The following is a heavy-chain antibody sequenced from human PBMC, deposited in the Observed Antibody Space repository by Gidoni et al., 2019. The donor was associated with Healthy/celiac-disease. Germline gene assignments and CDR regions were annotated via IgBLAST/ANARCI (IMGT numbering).Heavy chain of an antibody. CDR1: GGSVSSGSYY. Sequence: QVQLQESGPGLVKPSETLPLTCPVSGGSVSSGSYYWSWIRQPPGKGLEWIGYIYYSGSTNYNPSLKSRVTISVDTSKNQFSLKLSSVTAADTAVYYCARSPTHRWFDPWGQGTLVTVSS. CDR3: ARSPTHRWFDP. CDR2: IYYSGST. V-gene: IGHV4-61*01. J-gene: IGHJ5*02.